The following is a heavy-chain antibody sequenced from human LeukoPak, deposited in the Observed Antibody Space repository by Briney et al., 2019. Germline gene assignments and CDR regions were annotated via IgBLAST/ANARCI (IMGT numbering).Heavy chain of an antibody. Sequence: PGGSLRLSCVASGFTFSSYEMSWVRQAPGKGLEWVSAINWNGNSTGYADSVKGRFTISRDNAKNSLYLQMNSLRAEDTAVYYCARGQRAAAGFDSWGQGTLVTASS. V-gene: IGHV3-20*04. CDR1: GFTFSSYE. CDR3: ARGQRAAAGFDS. D-gene: IGHD6-13*01. CDR2: INWNGNST. J-gene: IGHJ4*02.